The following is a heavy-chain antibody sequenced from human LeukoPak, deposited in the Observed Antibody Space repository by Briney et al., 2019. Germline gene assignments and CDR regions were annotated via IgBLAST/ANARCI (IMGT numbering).Heavy chain of an antibody. CDR1: GFTVSSNY. D-gene: IGHD3-22*01. CDR3: ARHSQHYYDSSGYSLGYFDY. J-gene: IGHJ4*02. Sequence: GGSLRLSCAASGFTVSSNYMSWVRQAPGKGLEWVSVIYSGGSTYYADSVKGRFAISRDNSKNTLYLQMNSLRAEDTAVYYCARHSQHYYDSSGYSLGYFDYWGQGTLVTVSS. CDR2: IYSGGST. V-gene: IGHV3-66*04.